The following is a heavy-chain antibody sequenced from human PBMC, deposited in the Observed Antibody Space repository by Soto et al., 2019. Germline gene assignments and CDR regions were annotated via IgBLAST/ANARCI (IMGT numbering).Heavy chain of an antibody. CDR3: ARSPLRYCTNGVCYTHSFDY. J-gene: IGHJ4*02. D-gene: IGHD2-8*01. V-gene: IGHV4-59*08. CDR1: GGPISSYY. Sequence: QVQLQESGPGLVKPSETLSLTCTVSGGPISSYYWSWIRQPPGKGLEWIGYIYYSGSTNYNPSLKSRVTISVDTSKNQFSLKLSSVTAADTAVYYCARSPLRYCTNGVCYTHSFDYWGQGTLVTVSS. CDR2: IYYSGST.